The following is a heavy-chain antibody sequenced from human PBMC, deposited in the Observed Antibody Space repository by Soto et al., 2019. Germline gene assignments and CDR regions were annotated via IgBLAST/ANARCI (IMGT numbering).Heavy chain of an antibody. J-gene: IGHJ3*02. V-gene: IGHV3-66*02. CDR2: IYSGGST. Sequence: GGSLRLSCAASGFTVSSYYMSWVRQAPGKGLEWVSVIYSGGSTYYAGSVKGRITTARDNSKNTLYLQMNSLRAEDTAVNYWRRDEGGDSAFDIWGQGTMVTVSS. CDR1: GFTVSSYY. D-gene: IGHD2-21*01. CDR3: RRDEGGDSAFDI.